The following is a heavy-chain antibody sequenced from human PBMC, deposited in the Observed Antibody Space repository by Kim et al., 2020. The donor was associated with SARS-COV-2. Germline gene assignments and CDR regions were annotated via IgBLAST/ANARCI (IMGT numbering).Heavy chain of an antibody. D-gene: IGHD6-13*01. V-gene: IGHV1-69*04. CDR3: AREASAGGYYYYGLDV. CDR1: GGTFSTYA. Sequence: SVKVSCKASGGTFSTYAINWVRQAPGQGLEWMGRIIPILNIANYAQNFRDRLTMTADTSTSTPYMELSSLTYEDTAVYFCAREASAGGYYYYGLDVWGQ. CDR2: IIPILNIA. J-gene: IGHJ6*02.